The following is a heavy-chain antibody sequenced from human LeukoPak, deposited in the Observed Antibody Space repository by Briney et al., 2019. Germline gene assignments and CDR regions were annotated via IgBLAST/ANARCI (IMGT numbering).Heavy chain of an antibody. V-gene: IGHV3-20*04. D-gene: IGHD2-21*02. J-gene: IGHJ4*02. CDR1: GFTFDDYG. Sequence: GGSLRLSCAASGFTFDDYGMSWVRQAPGKGLEWVSGINWNGGSTGYADSVKGRFTISRDNAKNSLYLQMDSLRAEDTALYYCARDHFVVVTAILDYWGQGTLVTVSS. CDR2: INWNGGST. CDR3: ARDHFVVVTAILDY.